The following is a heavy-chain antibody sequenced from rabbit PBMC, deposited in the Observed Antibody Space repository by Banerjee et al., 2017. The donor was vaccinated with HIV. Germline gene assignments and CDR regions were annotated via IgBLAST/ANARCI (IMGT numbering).Heavy chain of an antibody. J-gene: IGHJ4*01. CDR1: GFSFSNGYW. Sequence: QEQLVESGGGLVTPEASRTLTCTASGFSFSNGYWICWVRQAPGKGLEWIACIGAGSSGNIPDASWAGGLFTFTKSSSTAVTQQTSMPAAAEAASYCCAGWGVGSDGYINLWGPGTLVTVS. D-gene: IGHD4-1*01. CDR2: IGAGSSGNI. V-gene: IGHV1S45*01. CDR3: AGWGVGSDGYINL.